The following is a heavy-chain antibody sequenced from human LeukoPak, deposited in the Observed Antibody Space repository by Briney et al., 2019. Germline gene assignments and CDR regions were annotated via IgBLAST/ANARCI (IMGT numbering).Heavy chain of an antibody. J-gene: IGHJ4*02. CDR3: ARPNHDYGDYPDY. CDR1: GYTFTSYD. D-gene: IGHD4-17*01. CDR2: MNPNSGNT. Sequence: ASVKVSCKASGYTFTSYDINWVRQATGLGLEWMGWMNPNSGNTGYAQKFQGRVTMTRNTSISTAYMELSSLRSEDTAVYYCARPNHDYGDYPDYWGQGTLVTVSS. V-gene: IGHV1-8*01.